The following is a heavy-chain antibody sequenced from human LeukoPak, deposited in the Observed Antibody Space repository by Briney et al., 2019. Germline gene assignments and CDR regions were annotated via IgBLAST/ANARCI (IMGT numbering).Heavy chain of an antibody. V-gene: IGHV3-7*01. CDR3: TRPPLAAGGIAEY. CDR1: GFTLSNYN. D-gene: IGHD2-15*01. CDR2: IKQDGSEK. Sequence: PGGSLRLSCAASGFTLSNYNMNWVRQAPGKGLEWVASIKQDGSEKNYVDSVKGRFTISRDNSKNSLYLQMYSLRAEDTAVYYCTRPPLAAGGIAEYWGQGTLVIVSS. J-gene: IGHJ4*02.